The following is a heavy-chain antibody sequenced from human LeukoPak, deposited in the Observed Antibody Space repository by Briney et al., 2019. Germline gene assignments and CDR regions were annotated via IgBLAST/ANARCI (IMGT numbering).Heavy chain of an antibody. J-gene: IGHJ6*03. D-gene: IGHD3-3*01. Sequence: ASVKVSCKASGYTFTSYYMHWVRQAPGQGLEWMGIINPSGGSTSYAQKFQGRVTMTRDMSTSTVYMELSSLRSEDTAVYYCARADFWSGYYFVPSYYMDVWGKGTTVTVSS. CDR1: GYTFTSYY. V-gene: IGHV1-46*01. CDR2: INPSGGST. CDR3: ARADFWSGYYFVPSYYMDV.